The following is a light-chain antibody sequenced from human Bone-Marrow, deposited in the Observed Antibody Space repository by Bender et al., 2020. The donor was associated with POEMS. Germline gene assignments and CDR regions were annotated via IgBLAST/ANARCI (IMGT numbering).Light chain of an antibody. CDR2: STT. J-gene: IGLJ1*01. CDR1: TGAVTSGNF. V-gene: IGLV7-43*01. Sequence: QTVVTQESSLTVSPGGTVTLTCASNTGAVTSGNFPNWFQQKPGQAPRALIYSTTNKHSWTPARFSGSLLGGKAALTLSSVKPEDEADYYCLLYYGNGLNVFGTGTHVTVL. CDR3: LLYYGNGLNV.